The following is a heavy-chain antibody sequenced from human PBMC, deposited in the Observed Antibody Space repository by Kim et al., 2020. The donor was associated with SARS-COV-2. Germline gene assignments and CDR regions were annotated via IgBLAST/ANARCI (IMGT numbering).Heavy chain of an antibody. Sequence: GGSLRLSCAASGFTVSSNYMSWVRQAPGKGLEWVSVIYSGGSTYYADSVKGRFTISRDNSKNTLYLQMNSLRAEDTAVYYCARSPIPYSGSYPDAFDIWGQGTMVTVSS. CDR1: GFTVSSNY. CDR2: IYSGGST. V-gene: IGHV3-53*01. D-gene: IGHD1-26*01. J-gene: IGHJ3*02. CDR3: ARSPIPYSGSYPDAFDI.